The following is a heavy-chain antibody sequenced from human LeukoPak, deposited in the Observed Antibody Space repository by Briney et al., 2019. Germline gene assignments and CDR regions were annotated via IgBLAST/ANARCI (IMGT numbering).Heavy chain of an antibody. CDR1: GGSLSGSN. V-gene: IGHV4-34*01. D-gene: IGHD5-12*01. J-gene: IGHJ6*03. CDR3: ARGPLRGYSGYGYYYYYMDV. Sequence: KPSGTPSLTPALSGGSLSGSNSGSIPPPPREGVGWVWEIKHSGSTNYNPSLKSRVTISVDTSKNQFSLKLSSVTAADTAVYYCARGPLRGYSGYGYYYYYMDVWGKGTTVTVSS. CDR2: IKHSGST.